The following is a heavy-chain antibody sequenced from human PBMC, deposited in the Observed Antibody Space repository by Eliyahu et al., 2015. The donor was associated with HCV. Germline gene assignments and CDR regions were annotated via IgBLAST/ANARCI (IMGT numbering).Heavy chain of an antibody. Sequence: VRLQESGPGLVKPSETLSLTCTVSGESITIYYWSWIRQTPGKGLEWIGHIHDSGSTNYNPSLESRVTISVDTSKNQFSLKLTSVTAADTAVYFCAREATIVGATIEYWGQGTLVAVSS. D-gene: IGHD1-26*01. J-gene: IGHJ4*02. V-gene: IGHV4-59*01. CDR3: AREATIVGATIEY. CDR2: IHDSGST. CDR1: GESITIYY.